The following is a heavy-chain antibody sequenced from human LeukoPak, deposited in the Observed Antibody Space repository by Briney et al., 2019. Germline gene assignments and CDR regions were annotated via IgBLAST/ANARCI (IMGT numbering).Heavy chain of an antibody. J-gene: IGHJ6*02. Sequence: PGGSLGLSCAASGFTFSDYYMSWIRQAPGKGLEWVSYISSSGSTIYYADSVKGRFTISRDNAKNSLYLQMNSLRAEDTAVYYCARDSYEGDDFQGYYYGMDVWGQGTTVTVSS. CDR1: GFTFSDYY. V-gene: IGHV3-11*01. CDR3: ARDSYEGDDFQGYYYGMDV. D-gene: IGHD3-3*01. CDR2: ISSSGSTI.